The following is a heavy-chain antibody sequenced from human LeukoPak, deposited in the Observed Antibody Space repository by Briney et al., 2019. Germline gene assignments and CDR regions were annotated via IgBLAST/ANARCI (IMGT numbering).Heavy chain of an antibody. CDR1: GFTFSSYA. J-gene: IGHJ6*03. Sequence: PGGSLRLSCAASGFTFSSYAMHWVRQAPGKGLEYVSAISSNGGSTYYANSVKGRFTISRDNSKNTLYLQMGRLRAEDMAVYYCARAPPNYYYYYMDVWGKGTTVTVSS. V-gene: IGHV3-64*01. CDR3: ARAPPNYYYYYMDV. CDR2: ISSNGGST.